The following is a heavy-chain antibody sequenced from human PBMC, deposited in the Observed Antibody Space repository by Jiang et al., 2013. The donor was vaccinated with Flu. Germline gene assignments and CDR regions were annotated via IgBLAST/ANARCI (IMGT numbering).Heavy chain of an antibody. CDR1: GGSISGYY. D-gene: IGHD6-13*01. Sequence: GLVKPSETLSLTCTVSGGSISGYYWSWIRQPPGKGLGWIGNIYYTGTTNYNPSLKSRVTISIDTSKNQFSLRLSSMTAADTAVYYCARGRLEAAGAGGWFDPWGQGTLVTVSS. J-gene: IGHJ5*02. CDR2: IYYTGTT. CDR3: ARGRLEAAGAGGWFDP. V-gene: IGHV4-59*01.